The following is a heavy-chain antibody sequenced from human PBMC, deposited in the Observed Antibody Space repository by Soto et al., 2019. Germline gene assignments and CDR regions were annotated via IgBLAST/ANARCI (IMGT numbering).Heavy chain of an antibody. V-gene: IGHV1-2*04. CDR3: ARDYAGVYDSSGYYGPSHAFDI. Sequence: EASVKVSCKASGYTFTGYYMHWVRQAPGQGLEWMGWINPNSGGTNYAQKFQGWVTMTRDTSISTAYMELSRLRSDDTAVYYCARDYAGVYDSSGYYGPSHAFDIWGQGTMVTVSS. CDR1: GYTFTGYY. D-gene: IGHD3-22*01. J-gene: IGHJ3*02. CDR2: INPNSGGT.